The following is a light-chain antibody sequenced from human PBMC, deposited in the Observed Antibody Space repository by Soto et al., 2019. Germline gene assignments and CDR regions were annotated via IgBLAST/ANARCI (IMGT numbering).Light chain of an antibody. Sequence: TVLTQSPGTLSLSPGERATLSCRASQSVSSYLAWYQQKPGQAPRLLIYGASSRASGIPDRFSGSGSGTDFTLIISRLEPEDFAVYYCHQYGSSLRSFGQGTKVEIK. V-gene: IGKV3-20*01. CDR3: HQYGSSLRS. CDR2: GAS. J-gene: IGKJ1*01. CDR1: QSVSSY.